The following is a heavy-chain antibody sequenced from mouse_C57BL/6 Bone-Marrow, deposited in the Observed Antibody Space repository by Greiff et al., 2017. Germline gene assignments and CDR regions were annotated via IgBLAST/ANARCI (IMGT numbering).Heavy chain of an antibody. CDR3: TVGNR. CDR2: IRLKSDNYAT. Sequence: EVQVVESGGGLVQPGGSLKLSCVASGFTFSNYWMNWVRQSPEKGLEWVAQIRLKSDNYATHYAESVKGRFTISRDDSKSSVYLQMNNLRAEDTGIYYCTVGNRWGQGTTLTVSS. CDR1: GFTFSNYW. V-gene: IGHV6-3*01. J-gene: IGHJ2*01.